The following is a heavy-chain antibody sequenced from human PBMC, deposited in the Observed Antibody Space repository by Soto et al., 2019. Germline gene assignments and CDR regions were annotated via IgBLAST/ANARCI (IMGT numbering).Heavy chain of an antibody. CDR3: ATGTVVNGY. Sequence: SETLSLTCAVYGGSFSGYYWSWIRQPPGKGLEWIGEINHSGSTNYNPSLKSRVTISVDTSKNQFSLKLSSVTAADTAVYYCATGTVVNGYWGQGTLVTVSS. J-gene: IGHJ4*02. V-gene: IGHV4-34*01. CDR2: INHSGST. D-gene: IGHD2-15*01. CDR1: GGSFSGYY.